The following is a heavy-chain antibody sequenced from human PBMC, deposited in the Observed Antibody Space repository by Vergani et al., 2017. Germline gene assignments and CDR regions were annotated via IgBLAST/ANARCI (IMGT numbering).Heavy chain of an antibody. Sequence: EVQLLESGGGLVQPGGSLRLSCAASGFTFSSYAMSWVRQAPGKGLEWGSAISGSGGSTYYADSVKGRFTISRDNSKNTLYLQMNSLRAEDTAVYYCAKATTDCSSTSCYTKYYFDYWGQGTLVTVSS. CDR2: ISGSGGST. D-gene: IGHD2-2*02. CDR1: GFTFSSYA. CDR3: AKATTDCSSTSCYTKYYFDY. V-gene: IGHV3-23*01. J-gene: IGHJ4*02.